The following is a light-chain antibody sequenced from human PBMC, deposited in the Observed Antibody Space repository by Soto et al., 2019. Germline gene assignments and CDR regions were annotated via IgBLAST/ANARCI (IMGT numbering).Light chain of an antibody. V-gene: IGLV2-14*01. CDR2: EVS. CDR1: SSDVGGYYY. J-gene: IGLJ3*02. Sequence: QSALTQPASVSGSPGQSITISCTGTSSDVGGYYYVCWYQQHAGKAHKLMIYEVSKRPSGFPDRCSDSNSGNTASLTVSGLKGEDEAYYYCKSYSGRSNGVFGGGTKLTVL. CDR3: KSYSGRSNGV.